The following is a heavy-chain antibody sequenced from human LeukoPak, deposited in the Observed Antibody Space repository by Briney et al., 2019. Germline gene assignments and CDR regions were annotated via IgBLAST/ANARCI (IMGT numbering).Heavy chain of an antibody. CDR2: ISSSSSYI. Sequence: GGSLRLSCAASGFTFSSYSMNWVRQAPGKGLERVSSISSSSSYIYYADSVKGRFTISRDNAKNSLYLQMNSLRAEDTAVYYCARGLGYCSSTSCPYFDYWGQGTLVTVSS. CDR1: GFTFSSYS. J-gene: IGHJ4*02. CDR3: ARGLGYCSSTSCPYFDY. D-gene: IGHD2-2*01. V-gene: IGHV3-21*01.